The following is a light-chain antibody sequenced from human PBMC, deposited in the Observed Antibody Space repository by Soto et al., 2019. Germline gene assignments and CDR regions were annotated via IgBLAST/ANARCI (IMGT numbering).Light chain of an antibody. V-gene: IGKV1-5*03. J-gene: IGKJ4*01. Sequence: DIQMTQSPSTLSASVGDRVTITCRASQSISNWLAWYQQKPGEAPKLLIYRASSLESGVPSRFSGSGSGTEFTLTISSLQPDDFATYYCQQYNSYSPRLTFGGGTKV. CDR1: QSISNW. CDR3: QQYNSYSPRLT. CDR2: RAS.